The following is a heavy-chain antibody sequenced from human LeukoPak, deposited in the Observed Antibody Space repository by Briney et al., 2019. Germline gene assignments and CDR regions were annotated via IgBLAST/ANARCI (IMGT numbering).Heavy chain of an antibody. V-gene: IGHV3-21*01. J-gene: IGHJ5*02. CDR1: GFTFSSYG. CDR2: ISSSSSYI. CDR3: ARGADSSTSSWFDP. Sequence: GGSLRLSCAASGFTFSSYGMSWVRQAPGKGLEWVSYISSSSSYIYYTDSVKGRFTISRDNAENSLYLQMNSLRGDDTAVYYCARGADSSTSSWFDPWGQGTLVTVSS. D-gene: IGHD2-2*01.